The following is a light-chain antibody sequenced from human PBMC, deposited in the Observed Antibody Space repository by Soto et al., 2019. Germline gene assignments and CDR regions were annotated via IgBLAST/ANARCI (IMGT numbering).Light chain of an antibody. J-gene: IGKJ1*01. V-gene: IGKV3-15*01. CDR2: SGS. Sequence: EIVVTQSPGTLSVSAGERVTLSCKASQSVTFRLAWYQQKPGQAPRLLIYSGSTRDTGIPARFSGSGSGTDFALIISSLQPEDFGVYYCLRYDDWPPMFGPVTNVEIK. CDR1: QSVTFR. CDR3: LRYDDWPPM.